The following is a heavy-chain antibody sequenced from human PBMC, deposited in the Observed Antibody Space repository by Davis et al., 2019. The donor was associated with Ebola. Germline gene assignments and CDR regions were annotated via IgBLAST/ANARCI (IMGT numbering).Heavy chain of an antibody. Sequence: GGSLRLSCAASGFTFSSYGMHWVRQAPGKGLEWVAVIWYDGSNKYYADSVKGRFTISRDNSKNTLYLQMNSLRADDTAVYYCAREGKYRGESRTFDYWGQGTLVTVSS. V-gene: IGHV3-33*01. D-gene: IGHD2-2*01. J-gene: IGHJ4*02. CDR3: AREGKYRGESRTFDY. CDR2: IWYDGSNK. CDR1: GFTFSSYG.